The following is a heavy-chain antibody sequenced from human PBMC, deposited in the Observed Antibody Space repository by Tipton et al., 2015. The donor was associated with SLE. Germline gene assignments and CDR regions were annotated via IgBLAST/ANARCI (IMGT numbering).Heavy chain of an antibody. Sequence: TLSLTCTVSGGSINNDYWSWIRQPPGKGLEWLGYVYTSGDTKYNPSLKSRMTMSLDTSKNQLSLHLSSMTAADTAVYFCARAGGNSLALHVWGQGTLVNVSS. J-gene: IGHJ3*01. CDR1: GGSINNDY. D-gene: IGHD4-23*01. V-gene: IGHV4-4*08. CDR2: VYTSGDT. CDR3: ARAGGNSLALHV.